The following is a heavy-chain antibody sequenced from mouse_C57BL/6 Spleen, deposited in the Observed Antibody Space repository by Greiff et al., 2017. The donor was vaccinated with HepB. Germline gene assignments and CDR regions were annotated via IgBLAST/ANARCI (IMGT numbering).Heavy chain of an antibody. Sequence: EVKLVESGPGLVKPSQSLSLTCSVTGYSITSGYYWNWIRQFPGNKLEWMGYISYDGSNNYNPSLKNRISITRDTSKNQFFLKLNSVTTEDTATYYCAREGLVAYWGQGTLVTVSA. J-gene: IGHJ3*01. CDR1: GYSITSGYY. CDR2: ISYDGSN. CDR3: AREGLVAY. V-gene: IGHV3-6*01.